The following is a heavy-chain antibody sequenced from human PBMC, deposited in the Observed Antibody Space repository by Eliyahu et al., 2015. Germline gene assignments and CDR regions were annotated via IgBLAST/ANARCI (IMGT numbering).Heavy chain of an antibody. V-gene: IGHV3-53*01. CDR2: LYGGGGA. D-gene: IGHD2-8*01. CDR1: GFTVSXYY. J-gene: IGHJ4*02. Sequence: EVQLVESGGGLIQXGGSXRLSCVASGFTVSXYYMGWVRQAPGKGLQWVSILYGGGGAYYADSVQGRFTTSRDNSKNTLYLQMNSLRAEDTAVYYCARGYCTNSICYYFDYWGQGTLVTVSS. CDR3: ARGYCTNSICYYFDY.